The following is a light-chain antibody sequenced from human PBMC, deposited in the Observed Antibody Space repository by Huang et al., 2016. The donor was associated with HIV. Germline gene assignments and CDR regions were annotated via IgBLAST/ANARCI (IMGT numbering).Light chain of an antibody. CDR1: QSISSY. CDR2: AAT. J-gene: IGKJ2*01. V-gene: IGKV1-39*01. CDR3: QQTYSTPLT. Sequence: DIQMTQSPSSLSASVGDRVTITCRASQSISSYLNWYQQKPGTAPKVLIYAATSLQSGVPSRFSGSGAGTDFTLTINNLQPEDTATYYCQQTYSTPLTVGQGTKLEIK.